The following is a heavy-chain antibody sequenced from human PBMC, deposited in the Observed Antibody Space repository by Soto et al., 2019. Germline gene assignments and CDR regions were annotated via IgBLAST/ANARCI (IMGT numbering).Heavy chain of an antibody. CDR2: IIPIFGTA. V-gene: IGHV1-69*13. Sequence: SVKVACKASGGTFSSYAISWVRQAPGQGLEWMGGIIPIFGTANYAQKFQGRVTITADESTSTAYMELSSLRSEDTAVYYCARGLRITIFGVAEMDVWGQGSTVTVSS. CDR1: GGTFSSYA. CDR3: ARGLRITIFGVAEMDV. D-gene: IGHD3-3*01. J-gene: IGHJ6*02.